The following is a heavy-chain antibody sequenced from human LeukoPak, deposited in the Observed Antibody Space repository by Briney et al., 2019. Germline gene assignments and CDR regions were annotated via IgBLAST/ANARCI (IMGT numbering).Heavy chain of an antibody. V-gene: IGHV3-66*01. CDR3: SRDRMGTKSFDY. CDR2: ISSGGST. D-gene: IGHD5-24*01. J-gene: IGHJ4*02. CDR1: GFTVRSNY. Sequence: GESLRLSCAASGFTVRSNYMSWVRQAPGKGLEWVSVISSGGSTYCADSVKGRFTISRDSSKNTLYPQMKSLRAEDTALYYCSRDRMGTKSFDYWGQGTLVTVSS.